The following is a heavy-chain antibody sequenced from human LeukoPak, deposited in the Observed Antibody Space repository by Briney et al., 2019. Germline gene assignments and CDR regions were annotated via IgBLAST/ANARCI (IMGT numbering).Heavy chain of an antibody. D-gene: IGHD7-27*01. CDR3: AREGWGSVYAFDI. V-gene: IGHV4-39*07. CDR1: GGSISSSSYY. J-gene: IGHJ3*02. CDR2: IYHSGST. Sequence: PSETLSLTCTVSGGSISSSSYYWGWIRQPPGKGLEWIGSIYHSGSTYYNPSLKSRVTISVDTSKNQFSLKLSSVTAADTAVYYCAREGWGSVYAFDIWGQGTMVTVSS.